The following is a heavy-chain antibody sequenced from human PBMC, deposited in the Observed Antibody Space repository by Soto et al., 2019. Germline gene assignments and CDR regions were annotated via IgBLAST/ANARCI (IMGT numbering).Heavy chain of an antibody. CDR1: GFTFSSYG. V-gene: IGHV3-30*18. CDR2: ISYDGSNK. CDR3: AKDLDYYYYYGMDV. J-gene: IGHJ6*02. Sequence: PVGSLRLSCAASGFTFSSYGMHWVRQAPGKGLEWVAVISYDGSNKYYADSVKGRFTISRDNSKNTLYLQMNSLRAEDTAVYYCAKDLDYYYYYGMDVWGQGTTVTVSS.